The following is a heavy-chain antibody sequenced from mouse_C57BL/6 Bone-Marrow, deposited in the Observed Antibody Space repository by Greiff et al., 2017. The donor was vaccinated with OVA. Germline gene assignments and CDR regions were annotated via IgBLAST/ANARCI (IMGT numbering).Heavy chain of an antibody. CDR2: ISDGGSYT. D-gene: IGHD1-1*01. CDR1: GFTFSSYA. J-gene: IGHJ1*03. Sequence: EVHLVESGGGLVKPGGSLKLSCAASGFTFSSYAMSWVRQTPEKRLEWVATISDGGSYTYYPDNVKGRFTISRDNAKNNLYLQMSHLKSEDTAMYYCARDQNYGSSYVYFDVWGTGTTVTVSS. CDR3: ARDQNYGSSYVYFDV. V-gene: IGHV5-4*01.